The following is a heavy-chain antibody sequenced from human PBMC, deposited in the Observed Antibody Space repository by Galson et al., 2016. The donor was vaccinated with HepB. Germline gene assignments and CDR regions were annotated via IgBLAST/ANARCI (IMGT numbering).Heavy chain of an antibody. Sequence: SLRLSCAVSGFAFSDYAMHWIRQAPGKRLEWVAGISYDGNYKDYADSVKGRITISRDNSKNTVFLEMNSLRAEDTALYYCAKGGWYGSSSPTDCWGQGTLVTVSS. J-gene: IGHJ4*02. D-gene: IGHD6-6*01. V-gene: IGHV3-30*18. CDR3: AKGGWYGSSSPTDC. CDR2: ISYDGNYK. CDR1: GFAFSDYA.